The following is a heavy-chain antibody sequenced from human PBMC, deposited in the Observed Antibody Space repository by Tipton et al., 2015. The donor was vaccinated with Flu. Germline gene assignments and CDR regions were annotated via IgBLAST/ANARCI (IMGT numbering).Heavy chain of an antibody. Sequence: TLSLTCTVSGGSVSSGSYYWSWIRQPPGKGLEWIGYIYYRGSTNYNPSLKSRVTISVDTSKNQFSLKLSSVTAADTAVYYCARLSDYDILTGYWNYWGQGTLVTVSS. V-gene: IGHV4-61*01. CDR3: ARLSDYDILTGYWNY. CDR2: IYYRGST. J-gene: IGHJ4*02. D-gene: IGHD3-9*01. CDR1: GGSVSSGSYY.